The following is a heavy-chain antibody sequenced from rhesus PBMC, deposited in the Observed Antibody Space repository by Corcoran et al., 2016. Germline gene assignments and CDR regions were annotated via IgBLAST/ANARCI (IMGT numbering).Heavy chain of an antibody. D-gene: IGHD3-3*01. V-gene: IGHV4-160*01. CDR1: GGSINSNY. CDR3: ARVLQYLDWQYYFDY. J-gene: IGHJ4*01. CDR2: IYGSGGST. Sequence: QVQLQESGPGLVKPSETLSLTCAVSGGSINSNYWSWIRQPPGKGLEWIGRIYGSGGSTDYNPSLKSRVTISTDTSKNQFSLKLSSVTAADTAVYYCARVLQYLDWQYYFDYWGQGVLVTVSS.